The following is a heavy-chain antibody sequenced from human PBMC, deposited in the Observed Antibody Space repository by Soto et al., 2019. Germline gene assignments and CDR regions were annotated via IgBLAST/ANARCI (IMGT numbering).Heavy chain of an antibody. CDR1: GGSFSGYY. V-gene: IGHV4-34*01. D-gene: IGHD3-3*01. Sequence: SETLSLTCAVYGGSFSGYYWSWIRQPPGKGLEWIGEINHSGSTNYNPSLKSRVTISVDTSKNQFSLKLSSVTAADTAVYYCARGFYWFDPWGQGPRSPSPQ. J-gene: IGHJ5*02. CDR2: INHSGST. CDR3: ARGFYWFDP.